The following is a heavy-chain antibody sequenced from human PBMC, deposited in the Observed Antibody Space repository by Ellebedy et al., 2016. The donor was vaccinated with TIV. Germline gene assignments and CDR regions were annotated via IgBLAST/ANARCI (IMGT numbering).Heavy chain of an antibody. V-gene: IGHV4-59*01. CDR1: GGSISSYY. Sequence: SETLSLTCTVSGGSISSYYWSWIRQPPGKGLEWIGYIYYSGSTNYNPSLKSRVTISVDTSKKQFSLKLSSVTAADTAVYYCAREGSGYYGWFDPWGQGTLVTVSS. CDR2: IYYSGST. CDR3: AREGSGYYGWFDP. J-gene: IGHJ5*02. D-gene: IGHD3-22*01.